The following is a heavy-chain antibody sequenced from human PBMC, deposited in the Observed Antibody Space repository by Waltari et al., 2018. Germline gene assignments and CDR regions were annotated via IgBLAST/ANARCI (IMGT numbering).Heavy chain of an antibody. D-gene: IGHD2-8*01. CDR1: GFTFDDYA. CDR3: IVLMVYAEGSDNFDY. J-gene: IGHJ4*02. CDR2: ISWNSGSI. Sequence: GGLVQPGRSLRLSCAASGFTFDDYAMHWVRQAPGKGLEWVSGISWNSGSIGYADSVKGRFTISRDNAKNSLYLQMNSLRAEDTALYYCIVLMVYAEGSDNFDYWGQGTLVTVSS. V-gene: IGHV3-9*01.